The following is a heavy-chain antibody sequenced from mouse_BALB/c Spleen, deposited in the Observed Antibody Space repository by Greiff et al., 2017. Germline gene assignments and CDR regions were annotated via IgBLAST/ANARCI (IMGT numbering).Heavy chain of an antibody. Sequence: EVQLVESGGDLVKPGGSLKLSCAASGFTFSSYGMSWVRQTPDKRLEWVATISSGGSYTYYPDSVKGRFTISRDNAKNTLYLQMSSLKSEDTAMYYCAREGKRYFDYWGQGTTLTVSS. D-gene: IGHD2-1*01. J-gene: IGHJ2*01. CDR1: GFTFSSYG. V-gene: IGHV5-6*01. CDR3: AREGKRYFDY. CDR2: ISSGGSYT.